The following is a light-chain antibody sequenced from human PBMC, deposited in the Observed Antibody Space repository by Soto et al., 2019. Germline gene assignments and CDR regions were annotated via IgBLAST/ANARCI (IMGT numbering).Light chain of an antibody. CDR3: QQRSSWPLT. CDR1: QSVSSS. J-gene: IGKJ4*01. CDR2: DAS. V-gene: IGKV3-11*01. Sequence: IVLTQSPATLSLSPGDRATLSCRASQSVSSSLAWYQQKPGQAPRLLIYDASKRATGIPPRFSGSGSGTDFTLTISNLESEDFAVYYCQQRSSWPLTFGGGTKVEIK.